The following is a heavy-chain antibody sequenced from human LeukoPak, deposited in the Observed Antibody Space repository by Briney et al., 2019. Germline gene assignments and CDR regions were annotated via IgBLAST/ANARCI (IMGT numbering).Heavy chain of an antibody. V-gene: IGHV3-7*02. CDR3: ARGRAAADAFEI. Sequence: GGSLRLSCAASGFTLSSNWMSWVRQAPGKGLEWVANINQGGSVEKYVDSVKGRFTISRDNAKNSLFLQMDSLRAEDTAVYYCARGRAAADAFEIWGQGTMVTVSS. CDR1: GFTLSSNW. D-gene: IGHD6-13*01. CDR2: INQGGSVE. J-gene: IGHJ3*02.